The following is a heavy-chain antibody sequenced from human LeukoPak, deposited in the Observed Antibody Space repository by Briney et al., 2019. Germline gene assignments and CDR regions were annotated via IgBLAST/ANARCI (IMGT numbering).Heavy chain of an antibody. CDR2: ISSSGSTI. V-gene: IGHV3-11*04. CDR3: ASLRRDGYMGYYYYMDV. J-gene: IGHJ6*03. Sequence: GGSLRLSCAASGFTFSDYYMSWIRQAPGKGLEWVSYISSSGSTIYYADSVKGRFTISRDNAKNSLYLQMNRLRAEDTAVYYCASLRRDGYMGYYYYMDVWGKGTTVTVSS. CDR1: GFTFSDYY. D-gene: IGHD5-24*01.